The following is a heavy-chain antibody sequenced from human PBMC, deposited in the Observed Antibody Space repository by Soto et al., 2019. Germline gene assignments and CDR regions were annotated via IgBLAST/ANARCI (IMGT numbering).Heavy chain of an antibody. J-gene: IGHJ5*02. CDR3: ARRRAGFWFDP. CDR1: GYTFTSYY. CDR2: INPSDGST. D-gene: IGHD3-10*01. V-gene: IGHV1-46*01. Sequence: QVQLVQSGAEVKKPGASVKVSCKASGYTFTSYYIHWVRQAPGQGIEWMGIINPSDGSTTYAQKFQGRVTMTRDTSTSTVYMELSSLRSEDTAVYYCARRRAGFWFDPWGQGTLVTVSS.